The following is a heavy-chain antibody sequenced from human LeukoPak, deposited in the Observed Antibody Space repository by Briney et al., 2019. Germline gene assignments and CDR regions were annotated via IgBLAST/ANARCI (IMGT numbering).Heavy chain of an antibody. D-gene: IGHD3/OR15-3a*01. CDR2: ISGSGGST. CDR3: AKLGGTGSDAFDI. CDR1: GFTFSSYA. Sequence: GGSLRLSCAASGFTFSSYAMSWVRQAPGKGLEWDSAISGSGGSTYYADSVKGRFTISRDNSKNTLHLQMNSLRAEDTAVYYCAKLGGTGSDAFDIWGQGTMVTVSS. V-gene: IGHV3-23*01. J-gene: IGHJ3*02.